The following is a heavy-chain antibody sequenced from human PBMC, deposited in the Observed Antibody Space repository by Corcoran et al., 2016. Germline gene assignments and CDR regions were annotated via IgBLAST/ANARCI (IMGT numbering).Heavy chain of an antibody. CDR1: GFTFSSYG. CDR2: IWYDGSNK. D-gene: IGHD6-13*01. CDR3: ARGRASDSSSWYHFGY. Sequence: HVQRVESVVGLVQPGTSLRLSCAASGFTFSSYGMHWVRQAPGKGLEWVAVIWYDGSNKYYADSVKGRFTISRDNSKNTLCLQMNSLRAEDTAGYVCARGRASDSSSWYHFGYWGEGTLLTVSS. J-gene: IGHJ4*02. V-gene: IGHV3-33*01.